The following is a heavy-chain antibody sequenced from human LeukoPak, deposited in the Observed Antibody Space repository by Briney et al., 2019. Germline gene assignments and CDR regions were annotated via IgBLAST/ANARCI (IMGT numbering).Heavy chain of an antibody. CDR3: ARVSAAGTDDAFDI. CDR1: GYSFTSYW. D-gene: IGHD6-13*01. Sequence: GESLKISCKGSGYSFTSYWIGWGRRMPGKGLEGRGIIYPGDSDTRYSPSFQGQVTISADKSISTAYLQWSSLKASDTAMHYCARVSAAGTDDAFDIWGQGTMVTVSS. J-gene: IGHJ3*02. V-gene: IGHV5-51*01. CDR2: IYPGDSDT.